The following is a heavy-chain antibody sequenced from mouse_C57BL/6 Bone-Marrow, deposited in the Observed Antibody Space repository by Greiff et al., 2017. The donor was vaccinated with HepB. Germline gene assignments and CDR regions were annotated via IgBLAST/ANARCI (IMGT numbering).Heavy chain of an antibody. CDR2: IYPRSGNT. Sequence: VKLQESGAELARPGASVKLSCKASGYTFTSYGISWVKQRTGQGLEWIGEIYPRSGNTYYNEKFKGKATLTADKSSSTAYMELRSLTSEDSAVYFCAIYYGYDGFAYWGQGTLVTVSA. CDR1: GYTFTSYG. D-gene: IGHD2-2*01. V-gene: IGHV1-81*01. J-gene: IGHJ3*01. CDR3: AIYYGYDGFAY.